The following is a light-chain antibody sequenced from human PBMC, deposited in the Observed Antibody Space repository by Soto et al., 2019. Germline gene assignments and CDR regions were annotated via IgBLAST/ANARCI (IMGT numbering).Light chain of an antibody. V-gene: IGKV1-5*03. CDR3: QHYDTYSPMWT. CDR1: QSINW. Sequence: DIQLAQSPSTLSASVGDRLIITCRATQSINWLAWYQQKPGKAPKLLIFEASRLESGVPSRFSGSGSGTEFTLIISSLQPDDFGTYYCQHYDTYSPMWTFGQGTKVDVK. J-gene: IGKJ1*01. CDR2: EAS.